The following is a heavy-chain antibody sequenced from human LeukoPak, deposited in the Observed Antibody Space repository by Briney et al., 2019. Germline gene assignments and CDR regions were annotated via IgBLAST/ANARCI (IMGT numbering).Heavy chain of an antibody. CDR3: ATHWDDGDYPYYFDY. Sequence: GGSLRLSCAASGFTFSSYAMSWVRQAPGKGLEWVSAISGSGGSTYYADSVKGRFTISRDNSKNTLYLQMNSLRAEDTAVYYCATHWDDGDYPYYFDYWGQGTLVTVSS. J-gene: IGHJ4*02. D-gene: IGHD4-17*01. CDR1: GFTFSSYA. CDR2: ISGSGGST. V-gene: IGHV3-23*01.